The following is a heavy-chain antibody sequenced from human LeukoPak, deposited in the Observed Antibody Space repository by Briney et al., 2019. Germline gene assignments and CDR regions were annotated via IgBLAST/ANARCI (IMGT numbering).Heavy chain of an antibody. CDR3: AREAHCSGGSCYYADY. V-gene: IGHV4-61*01. D-gene: IGHD2-15*01. CDR2: IYYSGST. CDR1: GGSVSSGSYL. J-gene: IGHJ4*02. Sequence: SVNLSLTCTVSGGSVSSGSYLWSWIRQPPGKGLEWIGYIYYSGSTHYNPSLKSLAAKSKDRSKNQLSLNLRSVTAAVSACDYGAREAHCSGGSCYYADYWGQGDLVTVSS.